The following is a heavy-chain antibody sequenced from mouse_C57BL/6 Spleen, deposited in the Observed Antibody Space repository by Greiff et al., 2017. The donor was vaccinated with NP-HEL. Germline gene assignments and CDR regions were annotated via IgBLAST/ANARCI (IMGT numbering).Heavy chain of an antibody. Sequence: QVQLQQPGAELVRPGSSVKLSCKASGYTFTSYWMHWVKQRPIQGLEWIGNIDPSDSETHYNQKFKDKATLTVDKSSSTAYMQLSSLTSEDSAVYYCARRGIYAMDYWGQGTSVTFSS. CDR3: ARRGIYAMDY. CDR2: IDPSDSET. V-gene: IGHV1-52*01. J-gene: IGHJ4*01. CDR1: GYTFTSYW.